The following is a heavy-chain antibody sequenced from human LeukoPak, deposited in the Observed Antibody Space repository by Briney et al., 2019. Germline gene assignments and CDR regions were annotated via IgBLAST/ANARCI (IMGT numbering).Heavy chain of an antibody. Sequence: GGSLRLSCAASGFTFSSYGMLWVRQAPGKGLEWVAFIRYDGSNKYYADSVKGRFTISRDNSKNTLYLQMNSLRAEDTAVYNCAKDRGRNYYDSSGHVDYYYYMDVWGKGTTVTVSS. V-gene: IGHV3-30*02. CDR2: IRYDGSNK. CDR1: GFTFSSYG. J-gene: IGHJ6*03. D-gene: IGHD3-22*01. CDR3: AKDRGRNYYDSSGHVDYYYYMDV.